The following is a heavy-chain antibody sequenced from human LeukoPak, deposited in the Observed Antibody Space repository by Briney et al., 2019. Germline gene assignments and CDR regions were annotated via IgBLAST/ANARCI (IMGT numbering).Heavy chain of an antibody. V-gene: IGHV3-30*18. CDR1: GFTFSSYG. J-gene: IGHJ6*02. CDR2: ISYDGSNK. CDR3: AKDLLYGDYAPYYGMDV. Sequence: GRSLRLSCAASGFTFSSYGMHWVRQAPGKGLEWVAVISYDGSNKYYADSVKGRFTISRDNSKNTLYLQMNSLRAEDTAVYYCAKDLLYGDYAPYYGMDVWGQGTTVTVSS. D-gene: IGHD4-17*01.